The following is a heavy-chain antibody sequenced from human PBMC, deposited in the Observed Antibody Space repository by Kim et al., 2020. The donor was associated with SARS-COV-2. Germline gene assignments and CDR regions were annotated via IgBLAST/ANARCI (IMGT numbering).Heavy chain of an antibody. D-gene: IGHD3-3*01. V-gene: IGHV4-34*01. CDR2: GKT. CDR3: ARMEVFDFDY. Sequence: GKTTYNPTLKSRVIISVDTSKNQFSLKLSSVTAADTAVYYCARMEVFDFDYWGQGTLVTVSS. J-gene: IGHJ4*02.